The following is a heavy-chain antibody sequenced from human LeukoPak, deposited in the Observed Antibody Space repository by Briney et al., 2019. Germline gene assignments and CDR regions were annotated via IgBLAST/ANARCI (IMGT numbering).Heavy chain of an antibody. CDR1: GYVFTSFY. J-gene: IGHJ4*02. D-gene: IGHD4-23*01. CDR3: AREEHGGNHDY. V-gene: IGHV1-46*01. Sequence: GASVTVSCKTSGYVFTSFYKHWVRQAPGQGLEWMGVIYPHGGETDRAQKFQGRLTMTRDTSTSTVYMELSGLRSDDTAIYYCAREEHGGNHDYWGQGTLVTVTS. CDR2: IYPHGGET.